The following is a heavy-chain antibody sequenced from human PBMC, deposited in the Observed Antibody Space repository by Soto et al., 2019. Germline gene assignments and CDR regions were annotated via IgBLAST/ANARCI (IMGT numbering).Heavy chain of an antibody. D-gene: IGHD3-10*01. CDR3: ATLWFGESAYFDY. J-gene: IGHJ4*02. CDR1: GYTFTSYD. CDR2: MNPNSGNT. Sequence: QVQLVQSGAEVKKPGASVKVSCKASGYTFTSYDINWVRQATGQGLEWMGWMNPNSGNTGYAQKFQGRVTTTRTTSISTAYRELSSLGSEDTAVYYCATLWFGESAYFDYWGQGTLVTVSS. V-gene: IGHV1-8*01.